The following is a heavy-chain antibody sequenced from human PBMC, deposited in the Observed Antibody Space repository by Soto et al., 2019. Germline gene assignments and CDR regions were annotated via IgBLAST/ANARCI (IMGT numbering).Heavy chain of an antibody. CDR3: AREPLGQWRGY. D-gene: IGHD6-19*01. V-gene: IGHV4-31*03. CDR1: GGSISSGGYY. J-gene: IGHJ4*02. CDR2: IYYSGST. Sequence: SETLSLTCTVSGGSISSGGYYWSRIRQHPGKGLEWIGYIYYSGSTYYNPSLKSRVTISVDTSKNQFSLKLSSVTAADTAVYYCAREPLGQWRGYWGQGTLVTVSS.